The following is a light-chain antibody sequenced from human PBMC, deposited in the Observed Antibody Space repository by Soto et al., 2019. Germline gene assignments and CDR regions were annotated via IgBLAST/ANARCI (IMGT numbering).Light chain of an antibody. V-gene: IGKV3-20*01. Sequence: EIVLTQSPGTLSLSPGERAALSCRASQSVRNNYLAWYQQKPGQTPRLLIYAASSRATGIPDRFSGSGSGTYFTLTISRLEPEDFALYYCQQYDSSPIFTFGPGTKVDFK. CDR1: QSVRNNY. J-gene: IGKJ3*01. CDR3: QQYDSSPIFT. CDR2: AAS.